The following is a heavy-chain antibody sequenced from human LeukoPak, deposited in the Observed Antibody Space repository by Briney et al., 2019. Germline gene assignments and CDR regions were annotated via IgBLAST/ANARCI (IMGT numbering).Heavy chain of an antibody. D-gene: IGHD2-21*02. V-gene: IGHV3-21*01. CDR3: ARDQRTSRYCGGDCYSGGFDY. J-gene: IGHJ4*02. CDR1: GFTFSSYS. Sequence: GGSLRLSCAASGFTFSSYSMNWLRQAPGKGLEWVSSISSSSSYIYYADSVKGRFTISRDNAKNSLYLQMNSLRAEDTAVYYCARDQRTSRYCGGDCYSGGFDYWGQGTLVTVSS. CDR2: ISSSSSYI.